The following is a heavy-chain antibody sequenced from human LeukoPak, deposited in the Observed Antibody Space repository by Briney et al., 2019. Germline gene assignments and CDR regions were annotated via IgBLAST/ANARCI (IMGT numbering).Heavy chain of an antibody. J-gene: IGHJ4*02. Sequence: SETLSLTCTVSGGAISSYYGSWMRQPAGKGLEWIGRIYTSGSTNYNPSLKSRVTMSVDTSKNQFSLKLSSVTAADTAVYYCARESMIVVGYFDYWGQGTLVTVSS. CDR3: ARESMIVVGYFDY. CDR1: GGAISSYY. V-gene: IGHV4-4*07. CDR2: IYTSGST. D-gene: IGHD3-22*01.